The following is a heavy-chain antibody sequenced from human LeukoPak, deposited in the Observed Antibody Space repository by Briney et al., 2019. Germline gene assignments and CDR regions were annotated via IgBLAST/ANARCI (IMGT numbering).Heavy chain of an antibody. CDR2: INHSGST. CDR1: GGSFSGYY. D-gene: IGHD2-2*01. J-gene: IGHJ6*02. V-gene: IGHV4-34*01. CDR3: ARGPPAKPGTGYYYGMDV. Sequence: KPSETLSLTCAVYGGSFSGYYWSWICQPPGKGLEWIGEINHSGSTNYNPSLKSRVTISVDMSENQFSLKLNSVTAADTAVYYCARGPPAKPGTGYYYGMDVWGQGTTVTVSS.